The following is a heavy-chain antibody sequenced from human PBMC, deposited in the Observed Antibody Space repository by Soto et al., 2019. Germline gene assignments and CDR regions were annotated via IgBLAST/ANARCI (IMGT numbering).Heavy chain of an antibody. J-gene: IGHJ3*02. CDR3: ATTTDCSGGSCYSNDAFDI. CDR1: GYTFTSYD. V-gene: IGHV1-8*01. Sequence: QVQLVQSGAEVKKPGASVKVSCKASGYTFTSYDINWVRQATGQGLEWMGWMNPNSGNTGYAQKFQGRVTMTRNTSISTAYMELSSLRSEDTAVYYCATTTDCSGGSCYSNDAFDIWGQGIMVTVSS. D-gene: IGHD2-15*01. CDR2: MNPNSGNT.